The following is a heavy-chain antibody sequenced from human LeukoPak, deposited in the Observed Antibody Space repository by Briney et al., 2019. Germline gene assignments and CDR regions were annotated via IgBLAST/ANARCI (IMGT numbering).Heavy chain of an antibody. CDR3: ARRSTLYSSGRFYFDY. J-gene: IGHJ4*02. Sequence: RRASVKVSCKASGGTFSSYAISWVRQAPGQGLEWMGWISAYNGNTNYAQKLQGRVTMTTDTSTSTAYMELRGLRSDDTAVYYCARRSTLYSSGRFYFDYWGQGTLVTVSS. V-gene: IGHV1-18*01. D-gene: IGHD6-19*01. CDR2: ISAYNGNT. CDR1: GGTFSSYA.